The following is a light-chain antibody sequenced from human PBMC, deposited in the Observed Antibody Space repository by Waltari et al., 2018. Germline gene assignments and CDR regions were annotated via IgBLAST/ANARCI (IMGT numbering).Light chain of an antibody. J-gene: IGLJ3*02. Sequence: QSALTQPPSASGSPGQSVAISCTGTSSDIVTNNYVSWYQQHPGKGPKLMIYEVNQRPSGVPDRFSASKAGNTASLTVSGLQAEDEADYYCSSYAGVKHWLFSGGTKLTVL. CDR1: SSDIVTNNY. CDR3: SSYAGVKHWL. V-gene: IGLV2-8*01. CDR2: EVN.